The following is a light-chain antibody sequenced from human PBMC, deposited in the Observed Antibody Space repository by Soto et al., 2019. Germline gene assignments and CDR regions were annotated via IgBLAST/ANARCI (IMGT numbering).Light chain of an antibody. Sequence: EIVLTQSPATLSLSPGERATLSCRASQSVSGYLAWYQQKPGQAPRLLIYDTSNRATGIPARFSGSGSGTDFTLTISGLEPEDFAVYYCHQRSNWPSTFGGGTKVEIK. CDR3: HQRSNWPST. V-gene: IGKV3-11*01. CDR1: QSVSGY. J-gene: IGKJ4*01. CDR2: DTS.